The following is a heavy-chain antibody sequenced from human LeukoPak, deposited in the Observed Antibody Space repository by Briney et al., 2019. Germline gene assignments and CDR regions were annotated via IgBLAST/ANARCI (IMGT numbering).Heavy chain of an antibody. CDR1: GGSFSGYY. D-gene: IGHD2-2*01. CDR2: INHSGST. V-gene: IGHV4-34*01. Sequence: SETLSLTCAVYGGSFSGYYWSWFRQPPGKGLEWIGEINHSGSTNYNPSLKSRVTISVDTSKNQFSLKLSSVTAADTAVYYCARVNIVVVPAAIWNPNYYYGMDVWGQGTTVTVSS. J-gene: IGHJ6*02. CDR3: ARVNIVVVPAAIWNPNYYYGMDV.